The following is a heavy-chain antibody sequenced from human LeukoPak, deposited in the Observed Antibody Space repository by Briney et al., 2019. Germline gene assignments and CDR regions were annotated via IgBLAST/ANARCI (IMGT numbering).Heavy chain of an antibody. D-gene: IGHD4-17*01. V-gene: IGHV4-59*08. CDR2: IYYSGST. J-gene: IGHJ4*02. CDR1: GGSISSYY. CDR3: ARRGDYGYFDY. Sequence: PSETLSLTCTVSGGSISSYYWSWIRQPPGKGLEWIGYIYYSGSTKYNPSLNSRATISVDTSKNHFSLKLSSVTAADTAVYYCARRGDYGYFDYWGQGTLVTVSS.